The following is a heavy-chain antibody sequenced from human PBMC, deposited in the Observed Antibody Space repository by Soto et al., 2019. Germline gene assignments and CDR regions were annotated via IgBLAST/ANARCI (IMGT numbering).Heavy chain of an antibody. D-gene: IGHD6-19*01. CDR3: AKVRYSSGGYYYHGMDV. CDR1: GDSVSSNNAA. CDR2: TYYRSKWYN. V-gene: IGHV6-1*01. J-gene: IGHJ6*02. Sequence: SPTLSLPCAISGDSVSSNNAAWNWIRQSPSRGLEWLGRTYYRSKWYNDYAVSVKSRITINPDTSANQFSLQLNSVTPDDTAVYYCAKVRYSSGGYYYHGMDVWGQGTTVTVSS.